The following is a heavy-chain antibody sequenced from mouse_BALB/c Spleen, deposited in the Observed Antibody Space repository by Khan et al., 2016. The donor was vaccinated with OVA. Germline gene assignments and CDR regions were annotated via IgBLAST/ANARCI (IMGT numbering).Heavy chain of an antibody. D-gene: IGHD1-1*01. V-gene: IGHV3-2*02. CDR3: AGGNYYGYYFDY. J-gene: IGHJ2*01. CDR1: GYSITSGYA. Sequence: EVQLQESGPGLVKPSQSLSLTCTVTGYSITSGYAWNWIRQFPGNKLEWMGYISYSGGTSYNPSLKSRTSITRDTSTNQSFLQLNSVTTEDTATYYCAGGNYYGYYFDYWGQGTPLTVSS. CDR2: ISYSGGT.